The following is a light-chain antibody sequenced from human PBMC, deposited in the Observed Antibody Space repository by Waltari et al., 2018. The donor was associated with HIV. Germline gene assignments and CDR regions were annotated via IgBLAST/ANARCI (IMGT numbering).Light chain of an antibody. V-gene: IGKV4-1*01. CDR1: QSLLHSSTNKNY. Sequence: DIVMTQSPDSLAVSLGERATINCKSSQSLLHSSTNKNYLAWYQQKPGQPPKLLIYWASTRESGVPERFSGSGSVTDFTLTISSLQAADVAVYYCQQYYSTLPITFGQGTRLEIK. CDR3: QQYYSTLPIT. J-gene: IGKJ5*01. CDR2: WAS.